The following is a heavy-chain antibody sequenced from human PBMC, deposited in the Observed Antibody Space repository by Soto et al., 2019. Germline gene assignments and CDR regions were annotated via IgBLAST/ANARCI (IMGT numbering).Heavy chain of an antibody. CDR3: ARVPRVGRTPDY. CDR2: ISSNGVCT. Sequence: GGSLRLSCAASGFTLSGYAMDWVRRAPGKGLEYVSGISSNGVCTYYADSVQGRFTISRDNAKNSLYLQMSSLRPEDTAVYYCARVPRVGRTPDYWGQGTLVTVSS. J-gene: IGHJ4*02. V-gene: IGHV3-64*02. D-gene: IGHD1-26*01. CDR1: GFTLSGYA.